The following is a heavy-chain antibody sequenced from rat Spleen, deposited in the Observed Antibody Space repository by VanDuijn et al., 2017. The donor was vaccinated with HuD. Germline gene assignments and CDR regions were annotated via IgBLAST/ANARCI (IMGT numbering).Heavy chain of an antibody. V-gene: IGHV5S13*01. D-gene: IGHD1-12*02. Sequence: EVQLVESGGGLVQPGRSLKLSCAASGFTYSNYVMAWVRQAPTKGLEWVASISTVGGNTYYRDSVKGRFTISRDNAKNTLYLQMDSLRSEDTATYYCAKDIKDDGSYYYLWYFDFWGPGTMVTVSS. CDR3: AKDIKDDGSYYYLWYFDF. J-gene: IGHJ1*01. CDR1: GFTYSNYV. CDR2: ISTVGGNT.